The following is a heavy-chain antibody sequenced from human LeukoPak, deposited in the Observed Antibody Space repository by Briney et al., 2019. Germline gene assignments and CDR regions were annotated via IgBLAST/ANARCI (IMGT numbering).Heavy chain of an antibody. CDR1: GGPFSSYT. CDR2: IIPILGIA. CDR3: AGSSGWSDY. Sequence: SVKVLCKASGGPFSSYTISWVRQAPGQGLEWMGRIIPILGIANYAQKFQGRVTITASKSTSTAYMELSSLRSEDTAVYYCAGSSGWSDYWGQGTLVTVSS. D-gene: IGHD6-19*01. V-gene: IGHV1-69*02. J-gene: IGHJ4*02.